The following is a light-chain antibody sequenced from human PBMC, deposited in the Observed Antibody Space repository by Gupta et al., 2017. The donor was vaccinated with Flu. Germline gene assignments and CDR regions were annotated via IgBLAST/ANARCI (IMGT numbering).Light chain of an antibody. Sequence: ERVMTQSPDTLPVSPGEGATLSCRASQSVRSDLAWYQQKPGQAPSLLIYVASTRATGVPARFSGSGSGTEFTLTISSVQSEDSAVYYCQQYYTWPLTFGGGTKLEIK. J-gene: IGKJ4*01. CDR3: QQYYTWPLT. V-gene: IGKV3-15*01. CDR1: QSVRSD. CDR2: VAS.